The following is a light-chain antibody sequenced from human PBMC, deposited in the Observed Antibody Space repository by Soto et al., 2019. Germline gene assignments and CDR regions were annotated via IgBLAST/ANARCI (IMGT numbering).Light chain of an antibody. J-gene: IGKJ4*01. CDR3: QQDYNLPLT. CDR2: GAS. V-gene: IGKV3D-7*01. Sequence: PGERVTVSWRASQSVSSSYLTWYQQKPGQAPRLLIYGASTRATSIPARFSGSGSGTDFTLTISSLQPEDFAVYYCQQDYNLPLTFGGGTKVDI. CDR1: QSVSSSY.